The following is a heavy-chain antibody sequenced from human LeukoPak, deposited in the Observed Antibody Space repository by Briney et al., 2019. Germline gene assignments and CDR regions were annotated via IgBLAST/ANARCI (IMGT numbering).Heavy chain of an antibody. Sequence: GASVKVSCKASGYTFTSYGISWVRQAPGQGLEWMGWISAYNGNTNYAQKLQGRVTMTTDTSTSTAYMELRSLRSDDTAVYYCARGGDYYDSSGYSRLFDYWDQGTLVTVSS. CDR1: GYTFTSYG. CDR3: ARGGDYYDSSGYSRLFDY. CDR2: ISAYNGNT. V-gene: IGHV1-18*01. J-gene: IGHJ4*02. D-gene: IGHD3-22*01.